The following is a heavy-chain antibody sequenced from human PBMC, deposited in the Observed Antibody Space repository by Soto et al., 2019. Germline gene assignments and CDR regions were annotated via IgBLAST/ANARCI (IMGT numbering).Heavy chain of an antibody. CDR1: GYTFTSYD. D-gene: IGHD6-13*01. J-gene: IGHJ4*02. Sequence: GASVKVSCKASGYTFTSYDINWVRQATGQGLEWMGWMNPNSGNTGYAQKFQGRVTMTRNTSISTAYMELSSLRSEDTAVYYCARGPVVPNGAAAGTYFDYWGQGTLVTVSS. CDR2: MNPNSGNT. CDR3: ARGPVVPNGAAAGTYFDY. V-gene: IGHV1-8*01.